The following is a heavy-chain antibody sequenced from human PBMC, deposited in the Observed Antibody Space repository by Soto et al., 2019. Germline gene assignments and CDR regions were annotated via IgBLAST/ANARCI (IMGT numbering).Heavy chain of an antibody. D-gene: IGHD6-6*01. J-gene: IGHJ4*02. CDR3: ARGKGYSSSNFDY. Sequence: PSETLSLTCTVSGGSISSGGYYWSWIRQHPGKGPEWIGYIYYSGSTYYNPSLKSRVTISVDTSKNQFSLKLSSVTAADTAVYYCARGKGYSSSNFDYWGQGTLVTVSS. V-gene: IGHV4-31*03. CDR1: GGSISSGGYY. CDR2: IYYSGST.